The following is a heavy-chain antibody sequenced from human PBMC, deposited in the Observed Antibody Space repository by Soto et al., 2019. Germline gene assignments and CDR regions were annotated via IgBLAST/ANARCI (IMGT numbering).Heavy chain of an antibody. V-gene: IGHV4-39*01. CDR1: GGSISSSSYY. D-gene: IGHD3-3*01. CDR2: IYYSGST. CDR3: AKGRRITIFGVVVGYYGMDV. Sequence: PSETLSLTCTVSGGSISSSSYYWGWIRQPPGKGLEWIGSIYYSGSTYYNPSLKSRVTISVDTSKNQFSLKLSSVTAADTAVYYCAKGRRITIFGVVVGYYGMDVWGQGTTLTVSS. J-gene: IGHJ6*02.